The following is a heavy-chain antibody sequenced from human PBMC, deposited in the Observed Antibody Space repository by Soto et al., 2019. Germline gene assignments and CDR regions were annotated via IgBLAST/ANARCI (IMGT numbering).Heavy chain of an antibody. J-gene: IGHJ6*02. CDR2: IYSNGDT. V-gene: IGHV4-31*03. D-gene: IGHD6-6*01. CDR3: ARRGGSSSGYYYYAMDV. Sequence: SETRSLTCSVSSDSMNSGGYYWSWIRQRPGKGLEWIGYIYSNGDTYYNPSLKSRVTISVDTSKNQFSLNLTSVTAADTAVYYCARRGGSSSGYYYYAMDVWGQGTTVTVSS. CDR1: SDSMNSGGYY.